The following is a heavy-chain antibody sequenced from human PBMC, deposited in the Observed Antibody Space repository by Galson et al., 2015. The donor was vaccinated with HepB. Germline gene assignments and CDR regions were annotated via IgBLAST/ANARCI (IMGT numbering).Heavy chain of an antibody. Sequence: PALVQPTQTLTLPCPFSGFSLSTSGRCVSWIRQPPGTALEWLARIYWDDDKYYSTSLKTRLNISNDTSKNQVVLTMTNMYPVDTPTYYCGWLQYYGGLDYWGQGTLATVSS. V-gene: IGHV2-70*11. CDR2: IYWDDDK. CDR1: GFSLSTSGRC. J-gene: IGHJ4*02. CDR3: GWLQYYGGLDY. D-gene: IGHD4-23*01.